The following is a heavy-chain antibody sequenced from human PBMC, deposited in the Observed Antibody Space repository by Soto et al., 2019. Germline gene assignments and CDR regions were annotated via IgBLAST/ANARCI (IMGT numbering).Heavy chain of an antibody. J-gene: IGHJ5*02. D-gene: IGHD3-16*01. Sequence: ASVKVSCKASGYTFTSYGISWVRQAPGQGLEWMGWISAYNGNTNYAQKLQGRVTMTTDTSTSTAYMELRSLRSDDTAVYYCARDLFRLGSSGWFDPWGQGTLVTVSS. CDR2: ISAYNGNT. CDR1: GYTFTSYG. V-gene: IGHV1-18*04. CDR3: ARDLFRLGSSGWFDP.